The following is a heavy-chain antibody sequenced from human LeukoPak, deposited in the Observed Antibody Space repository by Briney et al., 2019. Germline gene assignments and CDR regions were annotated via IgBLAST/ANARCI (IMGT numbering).Heavy chain of an antibody. D-gene: IGHD3-10*01. J-gene: IGHJ4*02. CDR3: SREGNYYGSGSYDY. CDR1: GFTVSSNY. CDR2: MYSGGST. Sequence: GGSLRLSCAASGFTVSSNYMSWVRQAPGKGLEWVSVMYSGGSTHYADSVRGRFTISRDNSKNTLYLQMNSLKTEDTAVYYCSREGNYYGSGSYDYWGQGTLVTVSS. V-gene: IGHV3-53*05.